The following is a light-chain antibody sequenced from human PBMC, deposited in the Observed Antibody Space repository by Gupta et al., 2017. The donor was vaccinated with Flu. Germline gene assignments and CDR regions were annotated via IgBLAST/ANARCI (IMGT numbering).Light chain of an antibody. V-gene: IGLV2-8*01. Sequence: QSALTQPPSASGSPGPSVTISCTGTSSDVGGYNYVSWYQQHPGKAPKLMIYEVSRRPAGVPGRFSGSKSGNTASLTVSGLQAEEEADYYCSSYAGSNNLVFGGGTKLTVL. CDR3: SSYAGSNNLV. CDR1: SSDVGGYNY. CDR2: EVS. J-gene: IGLJ2*01.